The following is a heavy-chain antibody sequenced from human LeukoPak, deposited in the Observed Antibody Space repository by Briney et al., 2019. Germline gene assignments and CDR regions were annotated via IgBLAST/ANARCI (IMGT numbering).Heavy chain of an antibody. J-gene: IGHJ4*02. CDR1: GFTFSSYW. CDR3: ARARGTLVPAAKGDY. Sequence: PGGSLRLSCAASGFTFSSYWMNWVRQAPGKGLEWVSSISSSSSSIYYADSLKGRFTISRDNAKNSLYLQMNSLRAEDSAVYYCARARGTLVPAAKGDYWGQGTLVTVSS. CDR2: ISSSSSSI. V-gene: IGHV3-21*01. D-gene: IGHD2-2*01.